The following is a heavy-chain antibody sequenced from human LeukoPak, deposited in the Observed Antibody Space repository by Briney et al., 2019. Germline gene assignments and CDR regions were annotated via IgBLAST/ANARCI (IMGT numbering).Heavy chain of an antibody. D-gene: IGHD3-22*01. CDR1: GGSFSGYY. CDR3: ARRLDNDISGDPDTFDV. V-gene: IGHV4-34*01. CDR2: INHSGST. J-gene: IGHJ3*01. Sequence: SETLSLTCAVYGGSFSGYYWSWIRQPPGKGLEWIGEINHSGSTNYNPSLKSRVTISIDTSKSQFSLKLTSVTAADTAVYSCARRLDNDISGDPDTFDVWGQGTTVIVSS.